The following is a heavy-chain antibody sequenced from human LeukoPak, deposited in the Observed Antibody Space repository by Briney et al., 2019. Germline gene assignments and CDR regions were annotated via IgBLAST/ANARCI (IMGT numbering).Heavy chain of an antibody. CDR1: GYTFTSYG. CDR3: ARDGLAYCSSTSCYSTIGY. J-gene: IGHJ4*02. Sequence: ASAKVSCKASGYTFTSYGISWVRQAPGQGLEWMGWSSAYNGNTNYAQKLQGRVTMTTDTSTSTAYMELRSLRSDDTAVYYCARDGLAYCSSTSCYSTIGYLGQGTLASVSS. D-gene: IGHD2-2*01. CDR2: SSAYNGNT. V-gene: IGHV1-18*01.